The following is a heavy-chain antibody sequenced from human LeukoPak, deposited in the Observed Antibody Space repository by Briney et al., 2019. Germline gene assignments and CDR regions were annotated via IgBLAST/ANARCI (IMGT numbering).Heavy chain of an antibody. V-gene: IGHV3-30*18. CDR3: AKDDGDLGFGELYPSLDY. J-gene: IGHJ4*02. CDR2: ISYDGSNK. CDR1: GFTFSSYG. D-gene: IGHD3-10*01. Sequence: SGGSLRLSCAASGFTFSSYGMHWVRQAPGKGLEWVAVISYDGSNKYYADSVKGRFTISRDNSKNTLYLQMNSLRAEDTAVYYCAKDDGDLGFGELYPSLDYWGQGTLVTVSS.